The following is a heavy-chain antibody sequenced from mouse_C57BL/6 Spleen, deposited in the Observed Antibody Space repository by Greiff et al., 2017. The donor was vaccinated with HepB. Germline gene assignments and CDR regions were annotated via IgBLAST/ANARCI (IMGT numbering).Heavy chain of an antibody. V-gene: IGHV1-52*01. J-gene: IGHJ4*01. CDR2: IDPSDSET. Sequence: QVQLQQPGAELVRPGSSVKLSCKASGYTFTSYWMHWVKQRPIQGLEWIGNIDPSDSETHYNQKFKDKATLTVDKSSSTAYMQLSSLTSEDSAVYYCARLDNYAMDYWGQGTSVTVSS. CDR3: ARLDNYAMDY. CDR1: GYTFTSYW. D-gene: IGHD3-2*01.